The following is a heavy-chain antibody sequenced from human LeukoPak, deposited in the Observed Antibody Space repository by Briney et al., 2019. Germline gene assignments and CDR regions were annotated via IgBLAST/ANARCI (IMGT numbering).Heavy chain of an antibody. CDR3: ARGLAVAGIGCWFDP. J-gene: IGHJ5*02. CDR1: GYSISSGYY. CDR2: IYHSGST. D-gene: IGHD6-19*01. Sequence: SETLSLTCTVSGYSISSGYYWGWIRQPPGKGLEWIGSIYHSGSTYYNPSLKSRVTISVDTSKNQFSLKLSSVTAADTAVYYCARGLAVAGIGCWFDPWGQGTLVTVSS. V-gene: IGHV4-38-2*02.